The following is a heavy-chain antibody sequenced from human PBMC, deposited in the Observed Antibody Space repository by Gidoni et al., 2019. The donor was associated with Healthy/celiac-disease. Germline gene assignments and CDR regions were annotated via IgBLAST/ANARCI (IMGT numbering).Heavy chain of an antibody. J-gene: IGHJ6*02. Sequence: QVQLVQSGAEVKKPGASVKVSCKASGYTFTSYYMHWVRQAPGQGLEWMGIINPSGGSTSYAQKFQGRVTMTRDTSTSTVYMELSSLRSEDTAVYYCARDLAISQKTYYYYYYGMDVWGQGTTVTVSS. V-gene: IGHV1-46*01. CDR2: INPSGGST. CDR1: GYTFTSYY. CDR3: ARDLAISQKTYYYYYYGMDV. D-gene: IGHD2-21*01.